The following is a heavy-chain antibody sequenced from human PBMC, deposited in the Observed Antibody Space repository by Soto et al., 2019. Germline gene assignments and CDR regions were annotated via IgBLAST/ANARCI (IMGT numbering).Heavy chain of an antibody. Sequence: QEQLVQSGAEVKKPGASVKVSCKTSGYTFTDYDINWVRQATGQGLELIGWMNPNSGETGYAQKFQGRVTMTRSASLSTAYWELSSLRSEDTAVYYCARVAVAARPRWYNWFDPWGQGTLVTVSS. CDR2: MNPNSGET. CDR3: ARVAVAARPRWYNWFDP. D-gene: IGHD2-15*01. J-gene: IGHJ5*02. CDR1: GYTFTDYD. V-gene: IGHV1-8*01.